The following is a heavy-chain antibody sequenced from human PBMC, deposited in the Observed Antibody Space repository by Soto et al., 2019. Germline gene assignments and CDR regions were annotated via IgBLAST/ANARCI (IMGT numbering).Heavy chain of an antibody. Sequence: PSETLSLTCAVYGGSFSGYYWSWIRQPPGKGLEWIGEINHSGSTNYNPSLKSRVTISVDTSKNQFSLKLSSVTAADTAVYYCARGPGYSSRWYPRRNYFAYWGQGTLVTVSS. CDR2: INHSGST. D-gene: IGHD6-19*01. CDR1: GGSFSGYY. J-gene: IGHJ4*02. CDR3: ARGPGYSSRWYPRRNYFAY. V-gene: IGHV4-34*01.